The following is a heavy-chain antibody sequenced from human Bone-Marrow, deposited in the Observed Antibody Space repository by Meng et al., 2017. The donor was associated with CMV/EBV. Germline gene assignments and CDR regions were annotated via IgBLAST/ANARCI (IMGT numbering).Heavy chain of an antibody. Sequence: SETLSLTCTVSGGSVSSGSYYWSWIRQTPGKGLEWIAYIYDRGSTNYNPSLKSRVTISLDTSKNQVSLKLRSVTAADSAVYYCARGYDVPGNYYGMDVWGQGTTVTVSS. CDR1: GGSVSSGSYY. CDR3: ARGYDVPGNYYGMDV. V-gene: IGHV4-61*01. D-gene: IGHD3-10*01. J-gene: IGHJ6*02. CDR2: IYDRGST.